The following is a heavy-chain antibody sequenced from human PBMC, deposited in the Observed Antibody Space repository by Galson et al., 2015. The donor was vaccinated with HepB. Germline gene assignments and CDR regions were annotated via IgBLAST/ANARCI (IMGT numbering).Heavy chain of an antibody. CDR2: TYYRSKWYN. D-gene: IGHD2-2*01. CDR3: ARGSIVVVPAALDAFDI. V-gene: IGHV6-1*01. Sequence: CAIPGDSVSSNSAAWNWIRQSPSRGLEWLGRTYYRSKWYNDYAVSVKSRITINPDTSKNQFSLQLNSVTPEDTAVYYCARGSIVVVPAALDAFDIWGQGTMVTVSS. J-gene: IGHJ3*02. CDR1: GDSVSSNSAA.